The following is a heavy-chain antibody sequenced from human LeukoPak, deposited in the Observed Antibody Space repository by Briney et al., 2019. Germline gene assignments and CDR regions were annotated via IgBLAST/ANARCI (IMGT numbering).Heavy chain of an antibody. D-gene: IGHD3-10*01. CDR2: ISSSSSYI. Sequence: GGSLRLSCAASGFTFSSYSMNWVRQAPGKGLEWVSSISSSSSYIYYADSVKGRFTISRDNAKNSLYLQMNSLRAEDTAVYYCARGSYYGSGSYYTTYYYYYMDVWGKGTTVTISS. J-gene: IGHJ6*03. V-gene: IGHV3-21*01. CDR1: GFTFSSYS. CDR3: ARGSYYGSGSYYTTYYYYYMDV.